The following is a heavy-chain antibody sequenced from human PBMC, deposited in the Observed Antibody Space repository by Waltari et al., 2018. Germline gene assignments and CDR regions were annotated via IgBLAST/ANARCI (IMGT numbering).Heavy chain of an antibody. D-gene: IGHD7-27*01. CDR3: TRDVPNSRFDP. CDR2: VRSDGSA. Sequence: EVQLVESGGGLVQPGGSLRLSCAGPGFTFSNHWMHWVRQVPGKGLEWVSHVRSDGSATYADSVKGRFTSSRDDAKNTMYLQMNSLRDEDTAVYYCTRDVPNSRFDPWGQGTLVTVSS. V-gene: IGHV3-74*01. J-gene: IGHJ5*02. CDR1: GFTFSNHW.